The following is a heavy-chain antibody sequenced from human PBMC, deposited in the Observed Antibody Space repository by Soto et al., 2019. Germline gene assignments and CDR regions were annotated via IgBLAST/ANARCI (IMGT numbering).Heavy chain of an antibody. CDR1: GYTFINYA. CDR2: INAGIGNT. D-gene: IGHD3-22*01. CDR3: ATDRGYDSSGYYLRTFDY. V-gene: IGHV1-3*01. Sequence: ASVKVSCKASGYTFINYAMYWVRQAPGQRLEWMGWINAGIGNTKYSQKFQGRVTITRDTSASTAYMELSSLRSEDTAVYYCATDRGYDSSGYYLRTFDYWGQGTLVTVSS. J-gene: IGHJ4*02.